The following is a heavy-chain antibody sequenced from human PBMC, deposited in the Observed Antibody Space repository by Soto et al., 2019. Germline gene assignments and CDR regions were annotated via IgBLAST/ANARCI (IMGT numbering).Heavy chain of an antibody. CDR2: IYHSGST. CDR3: ARDRSDELNSFAAFDI. J-gene: IGHJ3*02. Sequence: SETLCLTCTVSGGSVSIGSHYWSWLRQPPGKGLEWIAYIYHSGSTDYNPSLKSRVTISVDLSKNQFSLRLDSVTAADTAVYYCARDRSDELNSFAAFDIWGPGTMVTVSS. V-gene: IGHV4-61*01. CDR1: GGSVSIGSHY. D-gene: IGHD1-1*01.